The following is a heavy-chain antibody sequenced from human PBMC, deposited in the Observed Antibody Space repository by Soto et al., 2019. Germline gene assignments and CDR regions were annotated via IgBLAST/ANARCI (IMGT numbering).Heavy chain of an antibody. CDR2: ISGSGGST. Sequence: GGSLRLSCAASGFTFSSYAMSWVRQAPGKGLEWVSAISGSGGSTYYADSVKGRFTISRDNSKNTMYLQMNSLRAEDTAVDYCAKVTELNYYCYYGMDVWGQGTTVTVSS. V-gene: IGHV3-23*01. CDR3: AKVTELNYYCYYGMDV. CDR1: GFTFSSYA. D-gene: IGHD1-26*01. J-gene: IGHJ6*02.